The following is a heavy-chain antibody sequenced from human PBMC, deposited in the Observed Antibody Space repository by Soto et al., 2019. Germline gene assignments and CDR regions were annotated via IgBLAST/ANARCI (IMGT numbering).Heavy chain of an antibody. D-gene: IGHD3-9*01. J-gene: IGHJ6*02. Sequence: PGGSLRLSCAASGFTFSSYAMHWVRQAPGKGLEWVAVISYDGSNKYYADSVKGRFTISRDNSKNTLYLQMNSLRAEDTAVYYCARDYDILTGYSSYYYGMDVWGQGTTVTVSS. CDR1: GFTFSSYA. CDR2: ISYDGSNK. CDR3: ARDYDILTGYSSYYYGMDV. V-gene: IGHV3-30-3*01.